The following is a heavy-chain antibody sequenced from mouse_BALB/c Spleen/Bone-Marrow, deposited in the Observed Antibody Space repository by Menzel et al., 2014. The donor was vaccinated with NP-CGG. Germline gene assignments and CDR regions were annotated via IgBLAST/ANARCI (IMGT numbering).Heavy chain of an antibody. V-gene: IGHV14-3*02. CDR2: VDPANGNT. D-gene: IGHD2-14*01. CDR3: ARYRLGTYFDY. J-gene: IGHJ2*01. CDR1: GFNIKDTY. Sequence: EVQLQQSGAELVKPGASVKLSCTASGFNIKDTYMHWVKQRPEQGLEWIGRVDPANGNTKYDPKFQGKATITADTSSNTAYLQRSSMTSEDTADYYCARYRLGTYFDYWGQGTTLTVSS.